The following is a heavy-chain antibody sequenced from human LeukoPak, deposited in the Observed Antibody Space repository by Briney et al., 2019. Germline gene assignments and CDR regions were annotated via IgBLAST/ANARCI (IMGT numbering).Heavy chain of an antibody. CDR3: AREMTTVTQIDY. J-gene: IGHJ4*02. CDR1: GFTFSSYW. Sequence: SGGSLRLSCAASGFTFSSYWMSWVRQAPGKGLEWVANIKQDGSEKYYVDSVKGRFTISRDNGKNSLYLQMSSLRAEDTAVYYCAREMTTVTQIDYWGQGTLVTVSS. CDR2: IKQDGSEK. D-gene: IGHD4-17*01. V-gene: IGHV3-7*01.